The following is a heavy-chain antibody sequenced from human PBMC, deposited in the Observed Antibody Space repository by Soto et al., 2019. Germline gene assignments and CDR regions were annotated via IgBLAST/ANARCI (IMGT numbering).Heavy chain of an antibody. CDR2: ISPYSGST. CDR1: GYIFVNYG. V-gene: IGHV1-18*01. J-gene: IGHJ6*02. D-gene: IGHD3-16*01. CDR3: AMEDNYVTPTPQDV. Sequence: QVQLVQSGDEVRKPGSSVKVSCKASGYIFVNYGIAWVRQAPGQGLEWMGWISPYSGSTHYASKVQGRLTMTTDTSTSTAYMDLGSLTSDDTAVYYCAMEDNYVTPTPQDVWGQGTTVTVSS.